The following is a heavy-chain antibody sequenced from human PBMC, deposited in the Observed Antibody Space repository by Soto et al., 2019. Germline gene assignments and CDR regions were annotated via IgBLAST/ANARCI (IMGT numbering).Heavy chain of an antibody. CDR3: ARSDRDYAYALNV. Sequence: EAQLVESGGGLIQPGGSLRLSCAASGFTVSDNYITWVRQAPGKGLEWVSLLYSGGRIYYADSVKGRFTISRDTSKTTLYIQMNSLRTEDTAVYYCARSDRDYAYALNVWGQGTTVTVSS. CDR1: GFTVSDNY. D-gene: IGHD3-16*01. CDR2: LYSGGRI. V-gene: IGHV3-53*01. J-gene: IGHJ6*02.